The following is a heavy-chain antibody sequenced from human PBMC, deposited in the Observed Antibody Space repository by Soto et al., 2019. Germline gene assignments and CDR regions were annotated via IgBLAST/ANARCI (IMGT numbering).Heavy chain of an antibody. CDR2: IYYTGST. CDR1: GGSISSYY. CDR3: ARDRNPGVYSYYYYYGMDV. D-gene: IGHD4-4*01. Sequence: LSLTCTVSGGSISSYYWSWIRQPPGKGLEWIGYIYYTGSTNYNPSLKSRVTISVDTSQNQFSLKLSSVTAADAAVYFCARDRNPGVYSYYYYYGMDVWGQGTTVTVSS. J-gene: IGHJ6*02. V-gene: IGHV4-59*01.